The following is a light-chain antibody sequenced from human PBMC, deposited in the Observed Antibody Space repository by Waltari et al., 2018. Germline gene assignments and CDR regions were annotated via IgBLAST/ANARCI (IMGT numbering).Light chain of an antibody. CDR3: QHRNIWPRGLT. CDR2: DAS. Sequence: SVLTQSPAPLSLSPGARATPPCRASQSVGRDLAWYQQKPGQSPRLFIYDASYRVTGIPARFSGSGSGTDFTLTISSLEPEDFAVYFCQHRNIWPRGLTFGQGTRLEIK. CDR1: QSVGRD. J-gene: IGKJ5*01. V-gene: IGKV3-11*01.